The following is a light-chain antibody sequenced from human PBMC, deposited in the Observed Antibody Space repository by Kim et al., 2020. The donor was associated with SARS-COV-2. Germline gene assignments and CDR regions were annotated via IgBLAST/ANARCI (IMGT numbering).Light chain of an antibody. V-gene: IGLV3-9*01. CDR3: QVWDSSTAV. CDR1: NIGSKN. J-gene: IGLJ3*02. CDR2: RDS. Sequence: VALGQAARSTCGGNNIGSKNVHWYQQKPGQAPVLVIYRDSNRPSGIPERFSGSNSGNTATPTIGRARAGDEADYYCQVWDSSTAVFGGGTQLTVL.